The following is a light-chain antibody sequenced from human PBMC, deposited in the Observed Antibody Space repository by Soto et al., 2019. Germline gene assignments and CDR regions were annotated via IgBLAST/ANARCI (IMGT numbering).Light chain of an antibody. CDR3: QQSYSRPRT. CDR1: QSISTY. J-gene: IGKJ1*01. V-gene: IGKV1-39*01. CDR2: TTS. Sequence: EIEMPQSPSSLCDPVGPRLTITCRSSQSISTYLNWYQQKPGKAPNLLIYTTSNLESGVPSRFSGSGSGTDFTLTINSLQPEDFATYFCQQSYSRPRTFGQGTKVDIK.